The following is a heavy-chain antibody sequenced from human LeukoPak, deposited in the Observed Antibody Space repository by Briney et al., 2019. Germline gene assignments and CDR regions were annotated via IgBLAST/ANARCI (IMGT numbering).Heavy chain of an antibody. V-gene: IGHV3-64D*09. CDR1: GFTFISSA. D-gene: IGHD1-1*01. CDR3: VKRTGLYFDY. J-gene: IGHJ4*02. Sequence: GGSLRPSCSASGFTFISSAIHWVRQAPGKGLEYVSGISSNGGSTYNADSVKGRFTISRDNSKNTVYLQMSSLRPEDTALYYCVKRTGLYFDYWGQGTLVTVSS. CDR2: ISSNGGST.